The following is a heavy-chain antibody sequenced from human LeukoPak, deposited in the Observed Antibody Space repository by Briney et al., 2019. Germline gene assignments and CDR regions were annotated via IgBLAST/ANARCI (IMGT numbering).Heavy chain of an antibody. D-gene: IGHD4-17*01. V-gene: IGHV3-7*01. J-gene: IGHJ4*02. CDR2: IKQDGSEK. CDR3: AREVGDYGDYLDY. CDR1: GFTFSSYW. Sequence: QSGGSLRLSCAASGFTFSSYWMSWVRQAPGKGLEWVANIKQDGSEKYYVDSVKGRFTISRGNAKNSLYLQMNSLRAEDTAVYYCAREVGDYGDYLDYWGQGTLVTVSS.